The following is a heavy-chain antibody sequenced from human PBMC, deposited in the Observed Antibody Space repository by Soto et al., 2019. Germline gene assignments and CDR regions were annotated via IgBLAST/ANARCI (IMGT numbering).Heavy chain of an antibody. D-gene: IGHD3-10*01. CDR3: ARISSGFGELFDY. J-gene: IGHJ4*02. V-gene: IGHV2-5*02. CDR1: GFSLSSSAVG. CDR2: IYWDDDK. Sequence: SGPTLVNPTQTLTLPCFFSGFSLSSSAVGVGWIRQPPGKALEWLALIYWDDDKHYSPSLKTRLTITKDTSKNQVVLTLTNVDPVDTGTYYCARISSGFGELFDYWGQGTLVTVSS.